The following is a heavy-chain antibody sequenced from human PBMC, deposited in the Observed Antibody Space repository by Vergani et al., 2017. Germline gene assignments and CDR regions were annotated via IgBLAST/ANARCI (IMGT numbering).Heavy chain of an antibody. Sequence: EVQLLESGGGLVQPGGSLRLSCAASGFTFNTYAMSWVRQAPGKGLEWVSAISGSGGSTYYADSVKGRFTISRDNSKNTLYLQMNSLRAEDTAVYYCAKDDVRDNRDYEYVWGSDPTPFDYWGQGTLVTVSA. D-gene: IGHD3-16*02. V-gene: IGHV3-23*01. CDR3: AKDDVRDNRDYEYVWGSDPTPFDY. CDR1: GFTFNTYA. CDR2: ISGSGGST. J-gene: IGHJ4*02.